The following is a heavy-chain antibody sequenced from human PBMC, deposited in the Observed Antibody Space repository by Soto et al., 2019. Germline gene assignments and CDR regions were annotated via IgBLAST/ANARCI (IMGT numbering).Heavy chain of an antibody. V-gene: IGHV4-31*03. D-gene: IGHD3-10*02. Sequence: SETLSLTCTVSGGSISSGGYYWSWIRQHPGKGLEWIGYIYYSGSTYYNPSLKSRVTISVDTSKNQFSLKLSSVTAADTAVYYCARAGVYGGWFDPWGQGTLVTVSS. CDR2: IYYSGST. CDR3: ARAGVYGGWFDP. CDR1: GGSISSGGYY. J-gene: IGHJ5*02.